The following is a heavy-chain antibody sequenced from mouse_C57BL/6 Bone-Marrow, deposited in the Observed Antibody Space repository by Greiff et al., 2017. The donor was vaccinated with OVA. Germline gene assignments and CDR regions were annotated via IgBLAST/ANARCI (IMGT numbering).Heavy chain of an antibody. Sequence: VQRVESGPELVKPGASVKISCKASGYAFSSSWMNWVKQRPGKGLEWIGRIYPGDGDTNYNGKFKGKATLTADKSSSTAYMQLSSLTSEDSAVYFCARGGYYLYYFDYWGQGTTLTVSS. D-gene: IGHD2-3*01. CDR3: ARGGYYLYYFDY. CDR2: IYPGDGDT. V-gene: IGHV1-82*01. J-gene: IGHJ2*01. CDR1: GYAFSSSW.